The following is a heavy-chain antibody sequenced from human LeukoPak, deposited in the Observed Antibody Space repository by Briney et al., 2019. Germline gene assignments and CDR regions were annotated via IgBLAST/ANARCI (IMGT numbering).Heavy chain of an antibody. D-gene: IGHD2-2*01. CDR3: ARDRTDIVVVPAARTWWFDP. Sequence: ASVKVSCKASGYSFITYGISWVRQAPGQGLDWMGWISPYKGNTNYAQNVQGRVTMTTDTSTSTAYMELRSLRSDDTAVYYCARDRTDIVVVPAARTWWFDPWGQGTLVTVSS. CDR2: ISPYKGNT. V-gene: IGHV1-18*01. CDR1: GYSFITYG. J-gene: IGHJ5*02.